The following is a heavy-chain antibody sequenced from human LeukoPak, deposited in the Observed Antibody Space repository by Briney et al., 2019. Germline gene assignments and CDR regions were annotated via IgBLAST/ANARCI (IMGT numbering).Heavy chain of an antibody. Sequence: GGSLRLSCAASGFTFSSYNMNWVRQAPGRGLEWVSFISSSSSYIYYVESVKGRFTISRDNAKNSLYLQMNSLRAEDTAVYYCARDLGAAWGQGTLVTVSS. J-gene: IGHJ5*02. V-gene: IGHV3-21*01. CDR3: ARDLGAA. CDR1: GFTFSSYN. CDR2: ISSSSSYI. D-gene: IGHD1-26*01.